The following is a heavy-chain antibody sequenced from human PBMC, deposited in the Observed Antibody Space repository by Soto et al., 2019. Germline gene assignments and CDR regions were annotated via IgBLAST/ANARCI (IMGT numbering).Heavy chain of an antibody. Sequence: PSETLSLTCTVSGGSISSGDYYWSWIRQPPGKGLEWIGYIYYSGSTYYNPSLKGRVTISVDTSKNQFSLKLSSVTAADTAVYYCARVGGAEGWFDPWGQGTLVTVSS. D-gene: IGHD4-17*01. CDR3: ARVGGAEGWFDP. V-gene: IGHV4-30-4*01. J-gene: IGHJ5*02. CDR1: GGSISSGDYY. CDR2: IYYSGST.